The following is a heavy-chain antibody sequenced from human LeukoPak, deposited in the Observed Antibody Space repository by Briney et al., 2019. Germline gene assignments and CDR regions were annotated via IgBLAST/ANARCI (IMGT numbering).Heavy chain of an antibody. CDR3: ASSGYYYEPIDY. D-gene: IGHD3-22*01. J-gene: IGHJ4*02. V-gene: IGHV3-23*01. CDR2: ISGSGGST. Sequence: QAXGXGXXGXSAISGSGGSTYYADSVQGRFTLSRDNSKNTLYLQMNSLRAEDTAVYYCASSGYYYEPIDYWGQGTLVAVSS.